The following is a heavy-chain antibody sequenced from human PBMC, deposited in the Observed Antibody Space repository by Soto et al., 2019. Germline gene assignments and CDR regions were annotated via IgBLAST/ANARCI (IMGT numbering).Heavy chain of an antibody. CDR2: IYYSGST. CDR3: ARWRAVARYGMDV. V-gene: IGHV4-39*01. CDR1: GGSISSSSYY. J-gene: IGHJ6*02. D-gene: IGHD6-19*01. Sequence: PSETLSLTCTVSGGSISSSSYYWGWIRQPPGKGLEWIGSIYYSGSTYYNPSLKSRVTISVDTSKNQFSLKLSSVTAADTAVYYCARWRAVARYGMDVWGQGTTVTV.